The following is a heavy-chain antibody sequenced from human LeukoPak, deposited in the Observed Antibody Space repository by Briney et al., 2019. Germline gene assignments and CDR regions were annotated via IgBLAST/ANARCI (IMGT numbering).Heavy chain of an antibody. J-gene: IGHJ4*02. V-gene: IGHV1-2*02. CDR1: GYTFTDYY. CDR2: INPNSGGT. D-gene: IGHD3-10*01. CDR3: ARESYNSGSYYNDY. Sequence: ASVKVSCKASGYTFTDYYIRWVRQAPGQGLEWMGWINPNSGGTNYAQKLQGRVTVTTDTSTSTAYMELRSLRSDDTALYYCARESYNSGSYYNDYWGQGTLVTVSS.